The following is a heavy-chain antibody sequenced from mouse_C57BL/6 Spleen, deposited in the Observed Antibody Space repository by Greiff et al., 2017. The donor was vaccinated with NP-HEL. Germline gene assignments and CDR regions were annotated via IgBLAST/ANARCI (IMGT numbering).Heavy chain of an antibody. V-gene: IGHV1-50*01. Sequence: VQLQQSGAELVKPGASVKLSCKASGSTFTSYWMQWVKQRPGQGLEWIGEIDPSDSYTNYNQKFKGKATLPVETSSSTAYMQLSSLTSEDSAVYYCARSYYGSSSYYYAMDYWGQGTSVTVSS. CDR2: IDPSDSYT. D-gene: IGHD1-1*01. CDR1: GSTFTSYW. CDR3: ARSYYGSSSYYYAMDY. J-gene: IGHJ4*01.